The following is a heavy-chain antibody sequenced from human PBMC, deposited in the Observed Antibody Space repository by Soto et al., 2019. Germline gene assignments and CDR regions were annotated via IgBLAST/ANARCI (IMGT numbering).Heavy chain of an antibody. CDR2: IYYSGST. CDR1: GGSISSYY. J-gene: IGHJ6*02. D-gene: IGHD2-15*01. V-gene: IGHV4-59*01. Sequence: SETLSLTCTVSGGSISSYYWSWIRQPPGKGLEWIGYIYYSGSTNYNPSLKSRVTISVDTSKNQFSLKLSSVTAADTAVYYCARDLKVVAATYYYYGMDVWGQGTTVTVSS. CDR3: ARDLKVVAATYYYYGMDV.